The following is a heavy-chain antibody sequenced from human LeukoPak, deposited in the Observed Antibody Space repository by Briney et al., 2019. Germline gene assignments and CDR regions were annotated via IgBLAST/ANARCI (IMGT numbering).Heavy chain of an antibody. CDR2: INPSGGST. CDR3: ARVDYGDYFSYVY. V-gene: IGHV1-46*01. CDR1: GYTFTSYY. D-gene: IGHD4-17*01. Sequence: ASVTVSCTASGYTFTSYYMHWVRQAPGQGLEWMGIINPSGGSTSYAQKLQGRVTMTTDTSTSTAYMELRSLRSDDTAVYYCARVDYGDYFSYVYWGQGTLVTVSS. J-gene: IGHJ4*02.